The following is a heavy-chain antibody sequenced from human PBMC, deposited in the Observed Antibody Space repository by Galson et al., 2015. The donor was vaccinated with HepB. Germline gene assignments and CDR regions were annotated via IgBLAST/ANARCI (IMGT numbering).Heavy chain of an antibody. Sequence: SVKVSCKASGGTFSSYAISWVRQAPGQGLEWMGGIIPICGTANYAQKFQGRVTITADESTSTAYMELSSLRSEDTAVYYCARAPDYYYGSSGYYSWVGYYFDYWGQGTLVTVSS. CDR3: ARAPDYYYGSSGYYSWVGYYFDY. J-gene: IGHJ4*02. CDR1: GGTFSSYA. V-gene: IGHV1-69*13. CDR2: IIPICGTA. D-gene: IGHD3-22*01.